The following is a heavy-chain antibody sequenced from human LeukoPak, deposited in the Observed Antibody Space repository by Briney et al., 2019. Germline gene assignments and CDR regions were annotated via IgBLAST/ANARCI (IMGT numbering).Heavy chain of an antibody. CDR1: GASISNYY. D-gene: IGHD5-24*01. J-gene: IGHJ4*02. V-gene: IGHV4-59*01. CDR2: IYYSGST. CDR3: ARGPGMATIKD. Sequence: SETLSLTCTVSGASISNYYWSWIRQPPGKGLEWIGYIYYSGSTKYNPSLKSRVSISIDTSKNQFSLKLSSVTAADTAVYYCARGPGMATIKDWGQGTLVTVSS.